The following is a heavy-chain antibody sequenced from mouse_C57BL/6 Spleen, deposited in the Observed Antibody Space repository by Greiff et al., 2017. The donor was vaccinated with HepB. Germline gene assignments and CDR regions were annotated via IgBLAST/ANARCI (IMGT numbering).Heavy chain of an antibody. CDR3: TPYGSSLYWYFDV. V-gene: IGHV14-4*01. D-gene: IGHD1-1*01. J-gene: IGHJ1*03. CDR2: IDPENGDT. Sequence: EVQLQQSGAELVRPGASVKLSCTASGFNIKDDYMPWVKQRPEQGLEWIGWIDPENGDTEYASKFQGKATITADTSSNTAYLQLSSLTSEDTAVYYCTPYGSSLYWYFDVWGTGTTVTVSS. CDR1: GFNIKDDY.